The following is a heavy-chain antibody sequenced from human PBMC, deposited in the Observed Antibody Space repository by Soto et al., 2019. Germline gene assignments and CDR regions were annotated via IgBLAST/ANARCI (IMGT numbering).Heavy chain of an antibody. V-gene: IGHV3-23*01. J-gene: IGHJ5*02. D-gene: IGHD1-1*01. CDR3: AKGPGRYLTNPSNWFDP. CDR2: ISGSGGST. Sequence: EVQLLESGGGLVQPGGSLRLSCAASGLTFSSYAMSWVRQAPGKGLEWVSAISGSGGSTYYADSVKGRFTISRDNSKNTLYLQMNSLRAEDTAVYYCAKGPGRYLTNPSNWFDPWGQGTLVTVSS. CDR1: GLTFSSYA.